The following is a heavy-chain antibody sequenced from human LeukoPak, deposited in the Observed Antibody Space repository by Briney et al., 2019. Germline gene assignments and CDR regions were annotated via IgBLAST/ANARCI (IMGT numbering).Heavy chain of an antibody. V-gene: IGHV3-21*01. CDR1: GFTFSSYT. J-gene: IGHJ4*02. CDR3: ARGVEATPAFFDY. Sequence: GGSLRLSCAASGFTFSSYTINWVRQAPGKGLEWVSSISSSGTYIYYADSMKGRITVSRDNAKNSLYLQMNSLRAEDAAVYYCARGVEATPAFFDYWGQGTLVTVSS. D-gene: IGHD1-26*01. CDR2: ISSSGTYI.